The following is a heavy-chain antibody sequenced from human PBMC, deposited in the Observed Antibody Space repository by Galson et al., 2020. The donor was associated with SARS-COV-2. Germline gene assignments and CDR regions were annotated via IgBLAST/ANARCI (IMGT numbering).Heavy chain of an antibody. Sequence: SETLSLTCAVYGGSFSGYYWSWIRQPPGKGLEWIGEINHSGSTNYNPSLKSRVTISVDTSKNQFSLKLSSVTAADTAVYYCARWGYSSSWASDAFDIWGQGTMVTVSS. CDR1: GGSFSGYY. CDR3: ARWGYSSSWASDAFDI. J-gene: IGHJ3*02. CDR2: INHSGST. D-gene: IGHD6-13*01. V-gene: IGHV4-34*01.